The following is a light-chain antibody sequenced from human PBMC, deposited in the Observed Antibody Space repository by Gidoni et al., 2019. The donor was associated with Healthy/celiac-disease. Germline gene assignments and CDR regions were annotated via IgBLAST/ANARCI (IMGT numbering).Light chain of an antibody. CDR2: AAS. Sequence: DIQLTQSPSFLSASVGDRVTLTCRASQGISSDLAWYQQKPGKAPKLLIYAASTLQIGVPSRFSGSGSGTEFTLTIRSLQPEDFATYYCQQLNSYSFTFGPGTKVDIQ. J-gene: IGKJ3*01. CDR1: QGISSD. V-gene: IGKV1-9*01. CDR3: QQLNSYSFT.